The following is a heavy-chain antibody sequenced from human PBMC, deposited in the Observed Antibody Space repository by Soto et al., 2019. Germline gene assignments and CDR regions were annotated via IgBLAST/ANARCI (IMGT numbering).Heavy chain of an antibody. Sequence: EVQLLESGGGLVQPGGSLRLSCVASGFTFSIYAMSWVRQAPGKGLEWVSAISGSGDYTYYADSVKGRFAISRDNSKNTLYLQMNSLRAEDTAVYYCAKVLKAVAGTYDYWGQGTLVTVSS. CDR2: ISGSGDYT. CDR3: AKVLKAVAGTYDY. V-gene: IGHV3-23*01. D-gene: IGHD6-19*01. CDR1: GFTFSIYA. J-gene: IGHJ4*02.